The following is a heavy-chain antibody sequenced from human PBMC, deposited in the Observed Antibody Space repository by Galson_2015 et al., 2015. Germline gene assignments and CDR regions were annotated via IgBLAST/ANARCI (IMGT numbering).Heavy chain of an antibody. CDR3: ARGRGTTVVTTVDS. D-gene: IGHD4-23*01. V-gene: IGHV3-30-3*01. J-gene: IGHJ4*02. CDR1: GFTFSTSD. CDR2: ISSDGSNK. Sequence: SLRLSCAASGFTFSTSDMHWVRQAPGKGLDWVSTISSDGSNKHFADSVKGRFTISRDNSKNTVYLLMNNVRGEDTAVYYCARGRGTTVVTTVDSWGQGTLVTVSS.